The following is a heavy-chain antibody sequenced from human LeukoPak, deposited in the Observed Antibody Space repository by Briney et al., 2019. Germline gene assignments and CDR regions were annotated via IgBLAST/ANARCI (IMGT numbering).Heavy chain of an antibody. CDR2: ISSSSSYI. D-gene: IGHD3-10*01. CDR3: ARVPMVQGVNVDPCDY. V-gene: IGHV3-21*01. CDR1: GFTFSSYS. J-gene: IGHJ4*02. Sequence: GGSLRLSCAASGFTFSSYSMNWVRQAPGKGLEWVSSISSSSSYIYYADSVKGRFTISRGNAKKSLFLQMNSLRAEDTAVYYCARVPMVQGVNVDPCDYWGQGTLVTASS.